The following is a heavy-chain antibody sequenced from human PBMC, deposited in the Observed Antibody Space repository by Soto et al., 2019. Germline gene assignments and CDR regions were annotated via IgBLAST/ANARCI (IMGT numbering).Heavy chain of an antibody. V-gene: IGHV4-31*03. CDR1: GGSIGISGHX. CDR3: ARVVGRLPYGSGADPFYFDS. J-gene: IGHJ4*02. D-gene: IGHD3-10*01. CDR2: IYYSGTT. Sequence: QVQLQESGPRLVKPSQTLSLTCQVSGGSIGISGHXWSWIRQHPGKGLEWVGYIYYSGTTYYNPSLKSRLSISIDMSRDQFSLSLSSLTAADTAVYYCARVVGRLPYGSGADPFYFDSWGQGALVVVSS.